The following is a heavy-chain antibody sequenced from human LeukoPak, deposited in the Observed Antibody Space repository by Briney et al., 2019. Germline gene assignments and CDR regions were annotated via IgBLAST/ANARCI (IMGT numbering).Heavy chain of an antibody. J-gene: IGHJ4*02. CDR1: GGSISSSSYY. CDR2: IYYSGST. V-gene: IGHV4-39*01. Sequence: SQTLSLTCTVSGGSISSSSYYWGWIRQPPGKGLEWIGGIYYSGSTYYNPSLKSRVTISVDTSKNQFSLKLSSVTAADTAVYYCLRAGLPQYYFDYWGQGTLVTVSS. D-gene: IGHD6-19*01. CDR3: LRAGLPQYYFDY.